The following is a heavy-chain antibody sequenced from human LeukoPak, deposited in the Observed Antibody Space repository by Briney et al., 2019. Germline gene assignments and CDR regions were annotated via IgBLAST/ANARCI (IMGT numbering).Heavy chain of an antibody. V-gene: IGHV4-34*01. D-gene: IGHD3-3*01. Sequence: PSETLSLTCAVYGGSFSGYYWSWIRQPPGKGLEWIGEINRSGSTNYNPSLKSRVTISVDTSKNQFSLKLSSVAAADTAVYYCARALTMGKAFDYWGQGTLVTVSS. CDR2: INRSGST. J-gene: IGHJ4*02. CDR3: ARALTMGKAFDY. CDR1: GGSFSGYY.